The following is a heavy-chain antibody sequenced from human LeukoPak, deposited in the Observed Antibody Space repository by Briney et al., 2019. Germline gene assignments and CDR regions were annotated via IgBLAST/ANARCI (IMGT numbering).Heavy chain of an antibody. V-gene: IGHV3-48*04. J-gene: IGHJ3*01. CDR2: IGPSGVTR. Sequence: GGTLRLSCEGSGFMFGNHGLIWVRQAPGKGLDWLSFIGPSGVTRLYANSVKGRFTISRDNAENSVFLQMNSLRVEDTAVYYCARVSPMTDGAFDLWGQGVMVTVSS. D-gene: IGHD2-21*02. CDR1: GFMFGNHG. CDR3: ARVSPMTDGAFDL.